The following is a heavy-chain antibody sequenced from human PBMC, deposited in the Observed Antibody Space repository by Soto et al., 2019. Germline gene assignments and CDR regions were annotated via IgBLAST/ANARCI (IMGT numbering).Heavy chain of an antibody. J-gene: IGHJ4*02. CDR1: GFTFSSYA. CDR3: AKDGFQVGATTVWFDY. CDR2: ISGSGGST. D-gene: IGHD1-26*01. V-gene: IGHV3-23*01. Sequence: GGSLRLSCAASGFTFSSYAMSWVRQAPGKGLEWVSAISGSGGSTYYADSVKGRFTISRDNSKNTLYLQMNSLRAEDTAVYYCAKDGFQVGATTVWFDYWGQGTLVTVSS.